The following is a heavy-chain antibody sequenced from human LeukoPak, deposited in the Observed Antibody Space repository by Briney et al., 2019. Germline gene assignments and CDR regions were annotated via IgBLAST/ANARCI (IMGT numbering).Heavy chain of an antibody. CDR2: MFFTGNA. J-gene: IGHJ4*02. CDR1: SASISSSSYY. D-gene: IGHD1-7*01. V-gene: IGHV4-39*01. Sequence: SETLSLTCSVSSASISSSSYYWGWVRQPPGKGLEWIGSMFFTGNAYYNPSLKSRVTISVDTSENQFSLKLSSMTAADTAVYYCARHVVGNYDLLSFDYWGQGTLVTVSS. CDR3: ARHVVGNYDLLSFDY.